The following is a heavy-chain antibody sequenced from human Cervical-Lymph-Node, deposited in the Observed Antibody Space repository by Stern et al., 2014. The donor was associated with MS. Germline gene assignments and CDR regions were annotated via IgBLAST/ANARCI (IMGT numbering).Heavy chain of an antibody. CDR1: GDSISSYTHY. J-gene: IGHJ4*02. V-gene: IGHV4-39*01. Sequence: QLQLQESGPGLVKPSETLSLTCAVSGDSISSYTHYWAWLRQPPGKGLEWIGVSYKRGPPYYNPSLRSPATISVNPSKNNSSLGHNSVAAADTAVYYCAKHACTGAACPFDLWGQGTLVTVSS. CDR3: AKHACTGAACPFDL. D-gene: IGHD2-8*02. CDR2: SYKRGPP.